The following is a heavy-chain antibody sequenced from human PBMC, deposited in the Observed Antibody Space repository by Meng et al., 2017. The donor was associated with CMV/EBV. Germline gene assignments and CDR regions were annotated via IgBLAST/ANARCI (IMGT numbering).Heavy chain of an antibody. J-gene: IGHJ5*02. CDR3: AGHYSNPKGGWFDP. CDR2: ISAYNGNT. D-gene: IGHD4-11*01. V-gene: IGHV1-18*01. Sequence: ASVQVSCQASGYTFTSYGISWVRQAPGQGLEWMGWISAYNGNTNYAQKLQGRVTMTTDTSTSTAYLELRNLRSDDTAVYCCAGHYSNPKGGWFDPWGQGTLVTVSS. CDR1: GYTFTSYG.